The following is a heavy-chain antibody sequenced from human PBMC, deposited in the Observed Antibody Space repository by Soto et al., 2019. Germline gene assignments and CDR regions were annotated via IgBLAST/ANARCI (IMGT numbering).Heavy chain of an antibody. V-gene: IGHV3-23*01. CDR1: GFTFSNFA. J-gene: IGHJ4*02. CDR2: ILGGGGAT. Sequence: EVQLLESGGGLVQPGGSLRLSCAASGFTFSNFALSWVRQAPGKGPQWVSSILGGGGATFYADSVKGRFTISRDNSKNTLYLQMSSRRADDTAVYHGAKDHSISPEGVWGFDFWGRGTLVTVSS. CDR3: AKDHSISPEGVWGFDF. D-gene: IGHD6-13*01.